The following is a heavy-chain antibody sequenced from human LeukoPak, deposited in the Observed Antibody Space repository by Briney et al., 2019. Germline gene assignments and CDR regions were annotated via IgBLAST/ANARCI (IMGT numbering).Heavy chain of an antibody. Sequence: PSETLSLTCAVYGGSFSGYYWSWIRQPPGKGLEWIGEINHSGSTNYNPSLKSRVTISVDTSKNQFSLKRSSVTAADTAVYYCARGRGSSWYFPFDYWGQGTLVTVSS. CDR3: ARGRGSSWYFPFDY. D-gene: IGHD6-13*01. V-gene: IGHV4-34*01. CDR1: GGSFSGYY. J-gene: IGHJ4*02. CDR2: INHSGST.